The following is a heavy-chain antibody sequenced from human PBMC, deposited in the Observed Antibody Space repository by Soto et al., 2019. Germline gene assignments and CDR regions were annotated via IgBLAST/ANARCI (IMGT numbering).Heavy chain of an antibody. Sequence: GGSLRLSCAASGFTFSNAWMSWVRQAPGKGLEWVGRIKSKTDGGTTDYAAPVKGRFTISRDDSKNTLYLQMDSLKTEDTAVYYCTTELRYYYDSSGHDAFDIWGQGTMVTVSS. J-gene: IGHJ3*02. CDR1: GFTFSNAW. V-gene: IGHV3-15*01. CDR2: IKSKTDGGTT. D-gene: IGHD3-22*01. CDR3: TTELRYYYDSSGHDAFDI.